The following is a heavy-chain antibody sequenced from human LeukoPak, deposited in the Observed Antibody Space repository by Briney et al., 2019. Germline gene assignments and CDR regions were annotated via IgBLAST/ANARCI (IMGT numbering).Heavy chain of an antibody. Sequence: GGSLRLSCEGSGFSLSAYNMNWVRQAPGKGLESVSYISSSSATIFYADSVKGRFTISRDNAKNSLYLQMNSLRPENTAVYFCANNGYGDYVPAFDIWGQGTMVTVSS. J-gene: IGHJ3*02. D-gene: IGHD4-17*01. CDR2: ISSSSATI. CDR3: ANNGYGDYVPAFDI. V-gene: IGHV3-48*01. CDR1: GFSLSAYN.